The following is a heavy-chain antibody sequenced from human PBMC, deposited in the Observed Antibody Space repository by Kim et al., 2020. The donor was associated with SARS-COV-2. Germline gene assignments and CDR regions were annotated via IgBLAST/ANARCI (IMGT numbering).Heavy chain of an antibody. Sequence: SETLSLTCAVSGGSFGAYYWGWIRQSPGKGLEWIGEINHAGVTNYNPSFKSRAAISVDPSKKQDTLNLSSMTAADPAVYFCARVCSVAAVTGPLIEHWG. V-gene: IGHV4-34*01. CDR1: GGSFGAYY. D-gene: IGHD2-15*01. J-gene: IGHJ1*01. CDR3: ARVCSVAAVTGPLIEH. CDR2: INHAGVT.